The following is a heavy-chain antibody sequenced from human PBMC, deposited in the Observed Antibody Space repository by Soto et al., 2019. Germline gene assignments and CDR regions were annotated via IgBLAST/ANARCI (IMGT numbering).Heavy chain of an antibody. D-gene: IGHD3-22*01. CDR2: ISGSSDNT. CDR3: ATITMMT. Sequence: GGSLRLSCAASGFTFSDYYMSWIRQAPGKGLEWLSYISGSSDNTNYADSVKGRFTISRDNAKKSLYLEMNSLRAEDTAVYYCATITMMTWGQGTLVTVSS. CDR1: GFTFSDYY. J-gene: IGHJ5*02. V-gene: IGHV3-11*06.